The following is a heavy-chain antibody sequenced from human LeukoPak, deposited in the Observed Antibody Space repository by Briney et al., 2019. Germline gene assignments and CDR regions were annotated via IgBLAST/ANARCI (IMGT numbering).Heavy chain of an antibody. V-gene: IGHV4-59*01. CDR1: RGSISGYY. CDR3: ARGGTQERGIFDF. J-gene: IGHJ3*01. CDR2: IYFSGET. D-gene: IGHD1-1*01. Sequence: SETLSLTCTVSRGSISGYYWNWIRQPPGKALEWIGYIYFSGETNYNPSLKNRFTISLDTSKNQFSLKVRSVTAADTAFYYFARGGTQERGIFDFWGQGTIVTVS.